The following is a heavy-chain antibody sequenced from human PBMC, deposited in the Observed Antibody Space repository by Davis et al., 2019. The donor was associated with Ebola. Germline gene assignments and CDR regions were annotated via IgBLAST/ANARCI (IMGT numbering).Heavy chain of an antibody. V-gene: IGHV1-18*01. J-gene: IGHJ4*02. CDR1: GYTFTSYG. CDR2: ISAYNGNT. D-gene: IGHD2-15*01. Sequence: ASVKVSCKASGYTFTSYGISWVRQAPGQGLEWMGWISAYNGNTNYAQKLQGRVTMTTDTSTSTAYMELRSLRPDDTAVYYCARGYCSGGSCYSADYWGQGTLVTVSS. CDR3: ARGYCSGGSCYSADY.